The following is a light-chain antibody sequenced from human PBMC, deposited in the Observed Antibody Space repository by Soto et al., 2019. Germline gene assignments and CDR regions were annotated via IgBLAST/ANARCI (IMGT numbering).Light chain of an antibody. V-gene: IGKV3-20*01. CDR1: PSVSSNY. CDR2: GAS. Sequence: EIVLTQSRGTLSLSPGERATLSCRASPSVSSNYITWYQQNPGQAPRRLIFGASSRATGIPDRFRGSGSGTDFALTISRLEPEDFAMYYWQQYEGSPRTFGPGTKVDIK. J-gene: IGKJ3*01. CDR3: QQYEGSPRT.